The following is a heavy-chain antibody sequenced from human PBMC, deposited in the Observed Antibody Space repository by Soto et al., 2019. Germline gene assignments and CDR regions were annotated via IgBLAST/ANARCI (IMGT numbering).Heavy chain of an antibody. CDR1: GFTFSSYG. D-gene: IGHD3-9*01. CDR3: ASTLRYFDWLLEY. V-gene: IGHV3-33*01. Sequence: GGSLRLSCAASGFTFSSYGMHWVRQAPGKGLEWVAVIWYDGSNKYYADSVKGRFTISRDNSKNTLYLQMNSLRAEDTAVYYCASTLRYFDWLLEYWGQGTLVTVSS. J-gene: IGHJ4*02. CDR2: IWYDGSNK.